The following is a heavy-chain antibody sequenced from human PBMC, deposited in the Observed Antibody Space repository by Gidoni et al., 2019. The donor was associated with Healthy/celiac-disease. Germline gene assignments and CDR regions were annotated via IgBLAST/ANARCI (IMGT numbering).Heavy chain of an antibody. J-gene: IGHJ4*02. CDR3: ARDSSGWYYFDY. D-gene: IGHD6-19*01. CDR1: GGTFSSYT. Sequence: QVQLVQSGAEVKKPGSSVKVSCKASGGTFSSYTISWVRQAPGQGLEWMGRIIPILGIANYAQKFRGRVTITADKSTSTAYMELSSLRSEDTAVYYCARDSSGWYYFDYWGQGTLVTVSS. V-gene: IGHV1-69*08. CDR2: IIPILGIA.